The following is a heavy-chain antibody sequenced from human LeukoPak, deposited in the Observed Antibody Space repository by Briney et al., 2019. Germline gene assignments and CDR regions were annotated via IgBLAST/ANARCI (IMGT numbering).Heavy chain of an antibody. V-gene: IGHV3-48*03. CDR3: AELGITMIGGV. CDR1: GFTFSTSD. Sequence: GGSLRLSCTASGFTFSTSDMTWIRQAPGKGLEWVSHISSTSSILNYAESVKGRFTISRDNTKNSLYLQMNSLRAEDTAVYYCAELGITMIGGVWGKGTTVTISS. D-gene: IGHD3-10*02. J-gene: IGHJ6*04. CDR2: ISSTSSIL.